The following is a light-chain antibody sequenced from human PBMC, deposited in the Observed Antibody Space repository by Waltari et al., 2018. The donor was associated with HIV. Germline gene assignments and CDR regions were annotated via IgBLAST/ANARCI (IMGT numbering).Light chain of an antibody. CDR2: SNK. CDR3: AAGDDSLNGVV. Sequence: QSVLTQPPSASGTPGQRVTISCSGSSSNIGSNTVNWYQQLPGTAPKLLIYSNKQRPSGVADRFAGSKSGTSASLAISGLQSEDEADYYCAAGDDSLNGVVFRGGTKLTGL. V-gene: IGLV1-44*01. J-gene: IGLJ2*01. CDR1: SSNIGSNT.